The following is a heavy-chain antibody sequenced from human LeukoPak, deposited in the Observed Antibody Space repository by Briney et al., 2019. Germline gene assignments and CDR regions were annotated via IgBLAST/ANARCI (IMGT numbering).Heavy chain of an antibody. CDR2: FYHSGSST. CDR1: GYSISTGYY. J-gene: IGHJ4*02. Sequence: SETLSLTCTVSGYSISTGYYWDWIRQPPGKGLEWIGTFYHSGSSTYYNPSLKSRVTISVDTSKSQFSLKLSSVTAADTAVYYCARKISDDFDYWGQGTLVTVSS. CDR3: ARKISDDFDY. V-gene: IGHV4-38-2*02.